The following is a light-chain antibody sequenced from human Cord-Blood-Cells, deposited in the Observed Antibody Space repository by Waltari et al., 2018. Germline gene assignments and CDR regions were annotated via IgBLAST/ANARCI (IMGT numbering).Light chain of an antibody. CDR3: CSYAGSSTNVV. J-gene: IGLJ2*01. Sequence: QSALTQPASVSGSPGQSITISCTGTSSDVGSYNLVSWYQQHPGKAPKLMIYEVSKRPSGVSNRFSGSKSGNPASLTISGLQAEDEADYYCCSYAGSSTNVVFGGGTKLTVL. CDR1: SSDVGSYNL. V-gene: IGLV2-23*02. CDR2: EVS.